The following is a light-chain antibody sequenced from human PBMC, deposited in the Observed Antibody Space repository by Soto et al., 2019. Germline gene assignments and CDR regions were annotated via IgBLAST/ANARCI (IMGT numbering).Light chain of an antibody. J-gene: IGKJ1*01. CDR1: QSVSTN. CDR3: QQYNNWLMWT. Sequence: EIVMTQSPGTLSVSPGERATLSCRASQSVSTNLAWFQKKPGQAPRPLIYGASTRASGVPDRFSGSGSGTEFTLTISSLQSEDSAVYYCQQYNNWLMWTFGQGTKVDIK. CDR2: GAS. V-gene: IGKV3-15*01.